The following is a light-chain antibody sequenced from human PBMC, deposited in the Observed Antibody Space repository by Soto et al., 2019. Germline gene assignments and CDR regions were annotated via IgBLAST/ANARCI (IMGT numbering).Light chain of an antibody. J-gene: IGKJ1*01. V-gene: IGKV1-5*01. CDR3: QQYDSYPWT. CDR1: QSIGSW. CDR2: EAS. Sequence: DIRMTQDPSSLSVSVGDRVTIACGASQSIGSWLAWYQQKPGKAPKLLIYEASTLQSGVPSRLRGSGYGTELTITISSMRTDDFETYYCQQYDSYPWTFGQGTKVDIK.